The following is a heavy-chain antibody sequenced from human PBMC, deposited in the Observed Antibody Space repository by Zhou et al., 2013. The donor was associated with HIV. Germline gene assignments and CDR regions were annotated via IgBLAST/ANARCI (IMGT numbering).Heavy chain of an antibody. V-gene: IGHV1-18*01. CDR2: TSAYNGNT. CDR3: AREIVDYTVDYNYMDV. CDR1: GYTFTSYG. J-gene: IGHJ6*03. D-gene: IGHD1-26*01. Sequence: QVQLVQSGAEVKKPGASLKVSCKASGYTFTSYGISWVRQAPGQGLEWMGWTSAYNGNTHYAQKLQGRVTMTTDTSTSTAYMELRSLRSDDTAVYYCAREIVDYTVDYNYMDVWGKGTTVTVSS.